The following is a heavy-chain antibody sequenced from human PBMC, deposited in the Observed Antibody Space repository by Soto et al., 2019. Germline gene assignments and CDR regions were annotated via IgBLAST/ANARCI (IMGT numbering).Heavy chain of an antibody. V-gene: IGHV3-48*02. D-gene: IGHD1-20*01. CDR1: GFTLSRYG. Sequence: EAQLVESGGGLVQPGGSLRLSCAASGFTLSRYGMSWVRQAPGKGLEYIAYIDTGSVSTYYADSVEGRFAVFRDNARNSLYLQLNSLRDEDTALYFCTRDRLTGDFREAFDIWGQGTLVTVSS. CDR2: IDTGSVST. J-gene: IGHJ3*02. CDR3: TRDRLTGDFREAFDI.